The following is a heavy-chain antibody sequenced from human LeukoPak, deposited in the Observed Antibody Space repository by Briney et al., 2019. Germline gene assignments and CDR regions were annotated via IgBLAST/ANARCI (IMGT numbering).Heavy chain of an antibody. D-gene: IGHD5-12*01. CDR2: INPNSGGT. CDR1: GYTFTGYY. V-gene: IGHV1-2*02. CDR3: ARDKGWWLPDPLYYFDY. Sequence: ASVKVSCKASGYTFTGYYMHWVRQAPGQGLEWMGWINPNSGGTNYAQKFQGRVTMARDTSIGTAYMELSRLRSDDTAVYYCARDKGWWLPDPLYYFDYWSQGTLVTVSS. J-gene: IGHJ4*02.